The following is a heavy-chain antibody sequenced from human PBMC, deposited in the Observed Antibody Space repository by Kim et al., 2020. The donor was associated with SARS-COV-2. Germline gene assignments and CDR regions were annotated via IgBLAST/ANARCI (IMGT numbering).Heavy chain of an antibody. Sequence: ASVKVSCKASGYTFTSYAMNWVRQAPGQGLEWMGWINTNTGNPTYAQGFTGRFVFSLDTSVSTAYLQISSLKAEDTAVYYCARSAYCGGDCYSIPIGYWGQGTLVTVSS. CDR1: GYTFTSYA. J-gene: IGHJ4*02. CDR3: ARSAYCGGDCYSIPIGY. CDR2: INTNTGNP. V-gene: IGHV7-4-1*02. D-gene: IGHD2-21*02.